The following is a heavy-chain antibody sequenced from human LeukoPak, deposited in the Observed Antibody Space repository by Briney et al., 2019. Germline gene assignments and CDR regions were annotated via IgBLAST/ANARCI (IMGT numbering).Heavy chain of an antibody. D-gene: IGHD5-18*01. CDR1: GYTLTELS. CDR2: FDPEDGET. CDR3: ATVLSLWAMAKGGKINWFDP. J-gene: IGHJ5*02. Sequence: ASVKVSCKVSGYTLTELSMHWVRQAPGKGLEWMGGFDPEDGETIYAQKFQGRVTMTEDTSTDTAYMELSSLRSEDTAVYYCATVLSLWAMAKGGKINWFDPWGQGTLVTVSS. V-gene: IGHV1-24*01.